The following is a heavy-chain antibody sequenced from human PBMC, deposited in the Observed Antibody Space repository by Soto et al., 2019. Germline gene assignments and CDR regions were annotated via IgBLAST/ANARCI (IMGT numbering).Heavy chain of an antibody. CDR3: ARTPNCSGGSCFGDYFDY. J-gene: IGHJ4*02. CDR1: GGSVSSGDYY. Sequence: SETLSLTCTVSGGSVSSGDYYWSWIRQPPGKGLEWIGFIYYGGSTNYNPSLKGRVTISVDTSKNQFSLKLSSVTAADTAVYYCARTPNCSGGSCFGDYFDYWGPGPRVTVSS. V-gene: IGHV4-61*08. D-gene: IGHD2-15*01. CDR2: IYYGGST.